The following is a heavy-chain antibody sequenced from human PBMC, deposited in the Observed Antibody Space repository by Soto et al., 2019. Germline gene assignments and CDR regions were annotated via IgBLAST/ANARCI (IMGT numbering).Heavy chain of an antibody. CDR3: ARHRKADGFNSYYYGMDV. CDR1: GGSISSTTYY. J-gene: IGHJ6*02. D-gene: IGHD5-12*01. V-gene: IGHV4-39*01. CDR2: VYYSGST. Sequence: QLHLQESGPGLVKPSETLSLTCTVSGGSISSTTYYWGWIRQPPGKGLEWIANVYYSGSTYYSPSLKSGVTISVDTSNNQFSRKLTSVSAADTAVYYCARHRKADGFNSYYYGMDVWGQGTTVTVSS.